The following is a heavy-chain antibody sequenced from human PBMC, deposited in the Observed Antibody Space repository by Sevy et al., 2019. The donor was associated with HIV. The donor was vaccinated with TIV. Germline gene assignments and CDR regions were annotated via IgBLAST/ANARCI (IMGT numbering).Heavy chain of an antibody. CDR3: ARDRGEILRSAFKS. J-gene: IGHJ5*02. CDR2: ISHDGRNNK. V-gene: IGHV3-30*04. Sequence: GWSLRLSCAASGFTFSEFGMHWVRQAPGKGLEWVAVISHDGRNNKYNADSVKGRFTISRDNSKNTLYLQMNSLRADDTAIYYCARDRGEILRSAFKSWGQGTLVTVS. CDR1: GFTFSEFG. D-gene: IGHD3-10*01.